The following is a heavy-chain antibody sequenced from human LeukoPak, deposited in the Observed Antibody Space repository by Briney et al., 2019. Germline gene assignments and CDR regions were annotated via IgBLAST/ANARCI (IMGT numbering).Heavy chain of an antibody. V-gene: IGHV3-9*01. Sequence: GGSLRLSCAASRFTFDDYAMHWVRQTPGKGLEWVSSISWNSFTIGYADSVKGRFTISRDNAKNSLYLQMNSLRAEDTAVYYCARRYFDWFAFDYWGQGTLVTVSS. CDR2: ISWNSFTI. D-gene: IGHD3-9*01. CDR3: ARRYFDWFAFDY. CDR1: RFTFDDYA. J-gene: IGHJ4*02.